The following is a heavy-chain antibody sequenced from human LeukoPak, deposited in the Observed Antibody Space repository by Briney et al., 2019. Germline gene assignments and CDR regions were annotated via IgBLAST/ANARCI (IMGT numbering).Heavy chain of an antibody. Sequence: GGSLRLSCAVSGLTFDNYVMSWVRQAPGKGLEWVSSFSNSDSTTYYADSVKGRFTFSRDNSKNTLFLQMNSLRAENTAVYYCAKVSYSGYELDYWGQGTLVTVSS. CDR3: AKVSYSGYELDY. CDR1: GLTFDNYV. D-gene: IGHD5-12*01. CDR2: FSNSDSTT. J-gene: IGHJ4*02. V-gene: IGHV3-23*01.